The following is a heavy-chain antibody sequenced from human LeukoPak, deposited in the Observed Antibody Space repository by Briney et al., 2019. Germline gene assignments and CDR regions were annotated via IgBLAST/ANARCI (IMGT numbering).Heavy chain of an antibody. D-gene: IGHD3-3*01. CDR1: GFTFSSYA. CDR3: AKDDFTYYDFWSGYLYFDY. CDR2: ISGSGGST. J-gene: IGHJ4*02. Sequence: PGGSLRLSCAASGFTFSSYAMGWVRQAPGKGLEWVSAISGSGGSTYYADSVKGRFTISRDNSKNTLYLQMNSLRAEDTAVYYCAKDDFTYYDFWSGYLYFDYWGQGTLVTVSS. V-gene: IGHV3-23*01.